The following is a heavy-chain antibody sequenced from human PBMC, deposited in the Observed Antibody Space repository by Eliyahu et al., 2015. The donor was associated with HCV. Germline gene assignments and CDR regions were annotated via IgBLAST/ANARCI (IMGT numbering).Heavy chain of an antibody. CDR1: XGTFSSYV. V-gene: IGHV1-69*01. Sequence: QVQLMQSGAEVKKPGSSVXVXXKASXGTFSSYVITWXRQAPGQGLEWMGGIIPMFGASNYAQKFQGRVTITADESTGTAYMELISLRSDDTAVYYCAGGRPVGLLGHWGQGTLVAVSS. D-gene: IGHD1-26*01. J-gene: IGHJ4*02. CDR2: IIPMFGAS. CDR3: AGGRPVGLLGH.